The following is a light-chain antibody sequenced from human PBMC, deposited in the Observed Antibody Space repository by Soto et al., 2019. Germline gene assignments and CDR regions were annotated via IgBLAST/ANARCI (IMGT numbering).Light chain of an antibody. V-gene: IGKV3-20*01. CDR1: QSVSSNY. Sequence: ETVLTQSPGTLSLSPGERATLSCRASQSVSSNYLAWYQHIPGQAPRLLIYGASTRAPGIPDRFSGSGSGTDLTLTISSLEPEDFAVYYCQQFDRSLPSWTFGQGTKVE. CDR3: QQFDRSLPSWT. J-gene: IGKJ1*01. CDR2: GAS.